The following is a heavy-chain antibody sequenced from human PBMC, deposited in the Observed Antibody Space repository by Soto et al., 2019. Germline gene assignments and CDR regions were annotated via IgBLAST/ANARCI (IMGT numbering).Heavy chain of an antibody. J-gene: IGHJ5*02. Sequence: ETLSLTCPVSGGSMSSYYWSWIRQPPGKGLEWIGYIYYSGSTNYNPSLKSRVTISVDTSKNQFSLKLSSVTAADTAVYYCARGGYSYGYFWFDPWGQGTLVTVSS. CDR2: IYYSGST. CDR3: ARGGYSYGYFWFDP. CDR1: GGSMSSYY. D-gene: IGHD5-18*01. V-gene: IGHV4-59*01.